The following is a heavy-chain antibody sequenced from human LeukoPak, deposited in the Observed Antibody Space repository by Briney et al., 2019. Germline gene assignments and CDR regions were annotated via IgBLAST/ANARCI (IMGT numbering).Heavy chain of an antibody. CDR2: IGTSGANT. D-gene: IGHD2-21*01. J-gene: IGHJ4*02. Sequence: PGGSLRLSCAASGFTLNNYGMGWVRQTPGKGLEWVATIGTSGANTYHADSVKGRFTISRDNSKSTLYLQMNSLRAEDTAVYHCAKKSGDHFHFDFWGQGTLVTVSS. CDR1: GFTLNNYG. CDR3: AKKSGDHFHFDF. V-gene: IGHV3-23*01.